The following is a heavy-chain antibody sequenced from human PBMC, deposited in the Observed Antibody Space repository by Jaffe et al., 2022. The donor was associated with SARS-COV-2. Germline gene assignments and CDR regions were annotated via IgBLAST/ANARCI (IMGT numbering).Heavy chain of an antibody. CDR2: ISSSSSTI. D-gene: IGHD3-22*01. V-gene: IGHV3-48*02. CDR1: GFTFSSYS. CDR3: ARGLGLGPDSRLPEGY. J-gene: IGHJ4*02. Sequence: EVQLVESGGGLVQPGGSLRLSCAASGFTFSSYSMNWVRQAPGKGLEWVSYISSSSSTIYYADSVKGRFTISRDNAKNSLYLQMNSLRDEDTAVYYCARGLGLGPDSRLPEGYWGQGTLVTVSS.